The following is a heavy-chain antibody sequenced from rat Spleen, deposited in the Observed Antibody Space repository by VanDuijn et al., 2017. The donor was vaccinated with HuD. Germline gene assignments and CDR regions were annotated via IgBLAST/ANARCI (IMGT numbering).Heavy chain of an antibody. CDR2: ISYSGST. CDR3: ARCGNRPFMDA. J-gene: IGHJ4*01. Sequence: EVQLQESGPGLVKPSQSLSLTCSVTGYSITSNYWGWIRKFPGNKMEWMGYISYSGSTSYNPYLKSRISITRDTSKNQFFLQLNSVTTEDTATYYCARCGNRPFMDAWGQGASVTVSS. CDR1: GYSITSNY. V-gene: IGHV3-1*01.